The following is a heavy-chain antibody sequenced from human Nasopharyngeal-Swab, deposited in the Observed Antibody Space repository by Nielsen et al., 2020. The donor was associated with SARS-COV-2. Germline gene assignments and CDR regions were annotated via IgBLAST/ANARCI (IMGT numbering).Heavy chain of an antibody. J-gene: IGHJ5*02. Sequence: KVSCKGSGCSFTSYWISWVRQMPGKGLEWMGRIDPSDSYTNYSPSFQGHVTISADKSISTAYLQWSSLKASDTAMYYCARHWSDPGNWFDPWGQGTLVTVSS. V-gene: IGHV5-10-1*01. CDR3: ARHWSDPGNWFDP. CDR2: IDPSDSYT. CDR1: GCSFTSYW.